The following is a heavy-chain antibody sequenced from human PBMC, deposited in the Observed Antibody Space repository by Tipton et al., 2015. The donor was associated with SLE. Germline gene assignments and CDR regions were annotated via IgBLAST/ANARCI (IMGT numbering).Heavy chain of an antibody. CDR1: GGSFSGYY. Sequence: TLSLTCAVYGGSFSGYYWSWIRQPPGKGLEWIGEINHSGSTNYNPSLKSRVTISVDTSKNQFSLKLSSVTAADTAVYYCAKAGGRATVDYWGQGTLVTVSS. V-gene: IGHV4-34*01. CDR2: INHSGST. J-gene: IGHJ4*02. CDR3: AKAGGRATVDY. D-gene: IGHD1-26*01.